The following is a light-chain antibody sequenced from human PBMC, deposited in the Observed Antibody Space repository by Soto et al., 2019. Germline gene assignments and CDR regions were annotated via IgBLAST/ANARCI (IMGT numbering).Light chain of an antibody. Sequence: QSALTQPPSASGSPGQSVTFSCTGSSSDVGGHNHVSWYQQHPGKAPKLMIYEVSKRPSGVPDRFSGSKSVNTASLTVSGLQAEDEADYYCSSYAGSMNLIFGGGTKVTVL. J-gene: IGLJ2*01. CDR3: SSYAGSMNLI. CDR2: EVS. V-gene: IGLV2-8*01. CDR1: SSDVGGHNH.